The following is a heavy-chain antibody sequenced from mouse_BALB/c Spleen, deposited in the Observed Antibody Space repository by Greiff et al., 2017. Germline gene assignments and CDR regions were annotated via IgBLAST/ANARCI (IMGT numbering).Heavy chain of an antibody. CDR1: GFTFSSFG. CDR3: ARDYYGSRVGWYFDV. V-gene: IGHV5-17*02. D-gene: IGHD1-1*01. CDR2: ISSGSSTI. Sequence: EVQGVESGGGLVQPGGSRKLSCAASGFTFSSFGMHWVRQAPEKGLEWVAYISSGSSTIYYADTVKGRFTISRDNPKNTLFLQMTSLRSEDTAMYYCARDYYGSRVGWYFDVWGAGTTVTVSS. J-gene: IGHJ1*01.